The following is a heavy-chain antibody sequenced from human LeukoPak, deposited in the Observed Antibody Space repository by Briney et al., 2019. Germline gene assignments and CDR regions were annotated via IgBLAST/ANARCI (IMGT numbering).Heavy chain of an antibody. CDR1: GGSISSYY. J-gene: IGHJ4*02. V-gene: IGHV4-59*01. CDR2: IYYSGST. CDR3: ARADSSSWYEVDY. D-gene: IGHD6-13*01. Sequence: SETLSLTCTVSGGSISSYYWSWIRQPPGKGLEWIGYIYYSGSTNYNPSLKSRVTISVDTSKNQFSLKLSYVTAADTAVYYCARADSSSWYEVDYWGQGTLVTVSS.